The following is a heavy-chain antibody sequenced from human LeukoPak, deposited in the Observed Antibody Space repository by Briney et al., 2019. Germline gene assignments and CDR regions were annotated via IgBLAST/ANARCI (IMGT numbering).Heavy chain of an antibody. CDR3: ARDYHGSGSFDI. D-gene: IGHD3-9*01. J-gene: IGHJ3*02. CDR2: IYYSGST. V-gene: IGHV4-59*01. CDR1: GGSISSYY. Sequence: SETLSLTCTVSGGSISSYYWSWIRQPPGKGLEWIGYIYYSGSTNYNPSLKSRVTISVDTSKKQFSLRLSSVTAADSAVYYCARDYHGSGSFDIWGQGTMVTVSS.